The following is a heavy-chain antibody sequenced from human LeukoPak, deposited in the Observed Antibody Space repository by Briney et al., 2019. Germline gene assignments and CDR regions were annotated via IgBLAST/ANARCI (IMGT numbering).Heavy chain of an antibody. CDR3: ARVGEDIVADYYGMDV. Sequence: TGGSLRLSCAASGFTYSSYWMHWVRQAPGKGLVCVSRINSDGSSTRYADSVKGRFTISRDNAKNTLYLQMNSLRDEDTAVYYCARVGEDIVADYYGMDVWGKGTTVSVSS. CDR1: GFTYSSYW. CDR2: INSDGSST. J-gene: IGHJ6*04. D-gene: IGHD5-12*01. V-gene: IGHV3-74*01.